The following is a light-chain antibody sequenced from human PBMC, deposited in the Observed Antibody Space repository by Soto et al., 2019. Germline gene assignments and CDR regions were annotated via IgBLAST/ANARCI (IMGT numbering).Light chain of an antibody. CDR1: SSNIGNNY. Sequence: QSVLTQPPSVSAAPGQKVTISCSGSSSNIGNNYVFWYQHFPGTAPKLLIYENNKRPSGLPDRFSGSKSGTSATLGITGLQAGDEADYYCGTWDSSLSAGVFGGGTQLTVL. CDR2: ENN. J-gene: IGLJ7*01. V-gene: IGLV1-51*02. CDR3: GTWDSSLSAGV.